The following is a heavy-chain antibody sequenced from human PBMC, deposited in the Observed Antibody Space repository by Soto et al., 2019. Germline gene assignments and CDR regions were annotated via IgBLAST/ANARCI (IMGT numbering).Heavy chain of an antibody. CDR1: GFTFSSYA. Sequence: QVQLVESGGGVVQPGRSLRLSCAASGFTFSSYAMHWVRQAPGKGLEWVAVISYDGSNKYYADSVKGRFTISRDNSKNTLYLQMNSLRAEDTAVYYCARGLSRSGWYSDVWGQGTTVTVSS. CDR2: ISYDGSNK. D-gene: IGHD6-19*01. CDR3: ARGLSRSGWYSDV. V-gene: IGHV3-30-3*01. J-gene: IGHJ6*02.